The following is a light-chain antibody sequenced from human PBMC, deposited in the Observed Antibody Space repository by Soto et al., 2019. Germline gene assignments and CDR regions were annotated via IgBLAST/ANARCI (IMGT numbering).Light chain of an antibody. CDR1: QTISSW. J-gene: IGKJ1*01. Sequence: DIQMTPSPSTLSGSVGDRVTITCRASQTISSWLAWYQQKPGKAPKLLIYKASTLKSGVPSRLSGSGSGTEFTLTISSLQPDDFATYYCQHYNSYSEAFGQGTKVDIK. V-gene: IGKV1-5*03. CDR2: KAS. CDR3: QHYNSYSEA.